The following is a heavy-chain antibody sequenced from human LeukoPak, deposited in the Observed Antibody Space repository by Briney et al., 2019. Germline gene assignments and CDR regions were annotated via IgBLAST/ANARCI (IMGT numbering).Heavy chain of an antibody. J-gene: IGHJ4*02. CDR2: ISYDGSNK. D-gene: IGHD3-16*01. Sequence: GGSLRLSCAASGFTYTKHAMHWVRQAPGKGLEWVAVISYDGSNKKYADSVKGRFTISRDNSKNTLYLQMNSLRAEDTAVYYCAKVGLRLGGDYWGQGTLVTVSS. CDR1: GFTYTKHA. CDR3: AKVGLRLGGDY. V-gene: IGHV3-30*04.